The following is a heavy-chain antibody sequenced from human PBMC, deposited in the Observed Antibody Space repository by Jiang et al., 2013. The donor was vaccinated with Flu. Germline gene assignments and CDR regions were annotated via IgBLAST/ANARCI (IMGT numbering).Heavy chain of an antibody. CDR3: ARYRPAIASDSSGYYRKFLDY. CDR2: INTNTGNP. D-gene: IGHD3-22*01. J-gene: IGHJ4*02. Sequence: MNWVRQAPGQGLEWMGWINTNTGNPAYAQDFTGRFVFSLDTSVSTAYLQISSLKAEDTAVYYCARYRPAIASDSSGYYRKFLDYWGQGTLVTVSS. V-gene: IGHV7-4-1*02.